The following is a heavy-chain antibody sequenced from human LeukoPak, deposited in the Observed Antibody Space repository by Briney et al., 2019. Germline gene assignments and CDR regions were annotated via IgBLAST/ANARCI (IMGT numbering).Heavy chain of an antibody. Sequence: PSETLSLTCTVSGGSLTSSTYYWGWIRQPPGKGLEWIGEINHSGSTNYNPSLKSRVTISVDTSKNQFSLKLSSVTAADTAVYYCASRPSRSMVRGVIRTQGSGAFDIWGQGTMVTVSS. CDR1: GGSLTSSTYY. CDR3: ASRPSRSMVRGVIRTQGSGAFDI. D-gene: IGHD3-10*01. CDR2: INHSGST. V-gene: IGHV4-39*07. J-gene: IGHJ3*02.